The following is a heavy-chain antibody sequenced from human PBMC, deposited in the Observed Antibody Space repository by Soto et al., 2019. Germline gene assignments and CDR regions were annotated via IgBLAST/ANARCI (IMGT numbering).Heavy chain of an antibody. CDR1: GGSFSGYY. J-gene: IGHJ4*02. CDR3: ARVSYYGSGSYDY. CDR2: INHSGST. Sequence: SETLSLTCAFYGGSFSGYYWIWIRQPPGKGLEWIGEINHSGSTNYNPSLKSRVTISVDTSKNQFSLKLSSVTAADTAVYYCARVSYYGSGSYDYWGQGTLVTVSS. D-gene: IGHD3-10*01. V-gene: IGHV4-34*01.